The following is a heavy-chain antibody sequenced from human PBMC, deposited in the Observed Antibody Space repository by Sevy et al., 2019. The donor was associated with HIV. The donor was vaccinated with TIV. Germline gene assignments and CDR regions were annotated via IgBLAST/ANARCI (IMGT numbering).Heavy chain of an antibody. J-gene: IGHJ4*02. CDR1: GFSFSSYG. CDR2: IWYDGSNK. V-gene: IGHV3-33*01. CDR3: ARVPGAGCSGTSCYAPDY. D-gene: IGHD2-2*01. Sequence: GGSLRLSCAASGFSFSSYGMHWVRQAPGKGLEWVAVIWYDGSNKYYGDSVKGRSTISRVNSTNTLYLQMNSLRAEDAAVYYCARVPGAGCSGTSCYAPDYWGQGTLVTVSS.